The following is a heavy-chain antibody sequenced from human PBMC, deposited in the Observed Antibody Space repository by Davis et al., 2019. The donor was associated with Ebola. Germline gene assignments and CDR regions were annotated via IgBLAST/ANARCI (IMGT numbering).Heavy chain of an antibody. J-gene: IGHJ4*02. CDR2: INHSGST. CDR3: AGIYGSGSYPFDY. V-gene: IGHV4-34*01. CDR1: GGSFSGYY. D-gene: IGHD3-10*01. Sequence: MPSETLSLTCAVYGGSFSGYYWSWIRQPPGKGLEWIGEINHSGSTNYNPSLKSRVTISVDTSKNQFSLKLSSMTAADTAVYYCAGIYGSGSYPFDYWGQGTLVTVSS.